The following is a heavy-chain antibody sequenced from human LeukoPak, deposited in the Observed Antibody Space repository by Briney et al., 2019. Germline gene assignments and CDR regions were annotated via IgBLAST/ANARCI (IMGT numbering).Heavy chain of an antibody. D-gene: IGHD5-18*01. V-gene: IGHV3-13*01. J-gene: IGHJ6*02. CDR3: ARVDTADDYYGMDV. CDR1: GYTFSSYD. CDR2: IGTAGDT. Sequence: GGSLRLSCAASGYTFSSYDMHWVRHATGKGLEWVSAIGTAGDTYYPGSVKGRFTISRENAKNSLYLQMNSLRAGDTAVYYCARVDTADDYYGMDVWGQGTTVTVSS.